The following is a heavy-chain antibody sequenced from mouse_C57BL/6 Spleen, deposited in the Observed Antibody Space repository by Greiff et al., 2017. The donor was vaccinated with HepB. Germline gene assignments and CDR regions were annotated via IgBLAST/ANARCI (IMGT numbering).Heavy chain of an antibody. CDR3: ARKYGNLYAMDY. D-gene: IGHD2-1*01. CDR1: GFTFSDYG. Sequence: DVHLVESGGGLVKPGGSLKLSCAASGFTFSDYGMHWVRQAPEKGLEWVAYISSGSSTIYYADTVKGRFTISRDNAKNTLFLQMTSLRSEDTAMYYCARKYGNLYAMDYWGQGTSVTVSS. CDR2: ISSGSSTI. V-gene: IGHV5-17*01. J-gene: IGHJ4*01.